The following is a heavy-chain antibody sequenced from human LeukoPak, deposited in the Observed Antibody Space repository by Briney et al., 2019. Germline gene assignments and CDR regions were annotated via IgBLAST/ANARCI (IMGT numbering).Heavy chain of an antibody. CDR2: MDPSGSQK. J-gene: IGHJ4*02. D-gene: IGHD1-1*01. CDR3: AIWTSGNY. V-gene: IGHV3-7*01. CDR1: GGAFSGYH. Sequence: ETLSLTCAVYGGAFSGYHWNWIRQAPGKGLEWVANMDPSGSQKRYVDSVKGRFTISKDNPGTSLYLDMSGLRAEDTAIYYCAIWTSGNYWGQGTLVTVSS.